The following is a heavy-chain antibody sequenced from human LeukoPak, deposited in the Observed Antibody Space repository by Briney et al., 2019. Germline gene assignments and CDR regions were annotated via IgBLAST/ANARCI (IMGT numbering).Heavy chain of an antibody. CDR2: IYTSGST. CDR1: GGSISSGSYY. D-gene: IGHD3-3*01. CDR3: ARGLASGYPPIPFDY. Sequence: SETLSLTCTVSGGSISSGSYYWSWIRQPAGKGLEWIGRIYTSGSTNYNPSLKSRVTISVDTSKNQFSLSLDSVTAADTAVYYCARGLASGYPPIPFDYWGQGTLVTVSS. J-gene: IGHJ4*02. V-gene: IGHV4-61*02.